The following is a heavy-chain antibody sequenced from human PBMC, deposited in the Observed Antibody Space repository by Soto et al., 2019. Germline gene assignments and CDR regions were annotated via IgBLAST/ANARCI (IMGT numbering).Heavy chain of an antibody. D-gene: IGHD6-19*01. CDR1: GYTFTSYY. J-gene: IGHJ6*02. Sequence: GASVKVSCKASGYTFTSYYMHWVRQAPGQGLEWMGIINPSGGSTSYAQKFQGRVTMTRDTSTSTVYMELSSLRSEDTAVYYCARDRGGYSSGWYPTYYYYGMDVWGQGTTVTVSS. V-gene: IGHV1-46*01. CDR3: ARDRGGYSSGWYPTYYYYGMDV. CDR2: INPSGGST.